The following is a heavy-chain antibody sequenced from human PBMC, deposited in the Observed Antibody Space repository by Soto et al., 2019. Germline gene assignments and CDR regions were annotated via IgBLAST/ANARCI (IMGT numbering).Heavy chain of an antibody. CDR1: GYTFTSYA. J-gene: IGHJ4*02. CDR2: INAGNGNT. Sequence: QVQLVQSGAEVKKPGASVKVSCKASGYTFTSYAMHWVRQAPGQRLEWMGWINAGNGNTKYSQKFQGRVTITRDTSASTAYMEMSSLRSEDTAVYYCARTIVGAIGRLVYWGQGTLVTVSS. CDR3: ARTIVGAIGRLVY. D-gene: IGHD1-26*01. V-gene: IGHV1-3*01.